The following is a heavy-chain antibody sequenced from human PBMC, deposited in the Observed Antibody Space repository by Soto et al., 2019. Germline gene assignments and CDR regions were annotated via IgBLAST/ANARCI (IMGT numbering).Heavy chain of an antibody. D-gene: IGHD3-10*01. CDR3: ATISPSYPLLYYGIDV. V-gene: IGHV5-51*06. Sequence: GESLQISFEGSGYSFVTHWIGWVREMPGKGLEGIGIIYPYDSETTYSPAFQGHGTISADKSTNTAYLQWSSLEASATAIYYCATISPSYPLLYYGIDVWGQGTTVTVSS. CDR1: GYSFVTHW. J-gene: IGHJ6*02. CDR2: IYPYDSET.